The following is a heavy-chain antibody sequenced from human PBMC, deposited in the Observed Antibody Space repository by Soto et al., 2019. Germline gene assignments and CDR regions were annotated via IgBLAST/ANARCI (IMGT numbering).Heavy chain of an antibody. J-gene: IGHJ6*02. Sequence: QLHLQESGPGLVKPSETLSLTCTVSGGSISSSSYYWGWIRQPPGKGLEWIGYVYYGGSTYYNPSLKSRVTISVEKSKSQFSLKLSSVTAADTAVYYCAGGDYYHSSGYYFYYYTMDVWGQGTTVTVSS. D-gene: IGHD3-22*01. V-gene: IGHV4-39*01. CDR1: GGSISSSSYY. CDR2: VYYGGST. CDR3: AGGDYYHSSGYYFYYYTMDV.